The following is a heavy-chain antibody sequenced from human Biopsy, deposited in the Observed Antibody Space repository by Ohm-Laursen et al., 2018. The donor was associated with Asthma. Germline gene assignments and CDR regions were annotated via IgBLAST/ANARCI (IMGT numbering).Heavy chain of an antibody. Sequence: SLRLSCTASGFTFDDFAMHWARQAPGKGLEWVASVSWNSRDIAYADSVRGRFAISRDNAKNSLYLQMNSLRVEDTAFYHCTKDTGELGMSAFDVWGQGTMVAVSS. D-gene: IGHD7-27*01. CDR3: TKDTGELGMSAFDV. CDR2: VSWNSRDI. V-gene: IGHV3-9*01. J-gene: IGHJ3*01. CDR1: GFTFDDFA.